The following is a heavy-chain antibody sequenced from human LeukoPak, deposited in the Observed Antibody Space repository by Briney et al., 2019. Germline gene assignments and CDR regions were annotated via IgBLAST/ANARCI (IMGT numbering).Heavy chain of an antibody. Sequence: SQTLSLTCAISGDSVSSNNAAWVWIRQSRSRGLECLGRSYYRSEWYHDHAVSVKSRISLNPDTSKNQFFLQLNSVTPEDTAVYYCARAVNGAFTRSWFDPWGKGTRVTV. CDR3: ARAVNGAFTRSWFDP. D-gene: IGHD4-17*01. V-gene: IGHV6-1*01. J-gene: IGHJ5*02. CDR1: GDSVSSNNAA. CDR2: SYYRSEWYH.